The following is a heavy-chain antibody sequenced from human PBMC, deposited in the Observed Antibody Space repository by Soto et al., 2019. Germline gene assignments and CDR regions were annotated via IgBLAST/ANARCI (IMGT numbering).Heavy chain of an antibody. J-gene: IGHJ6*02. CDR1: GFTFSSYA. Sequence: GGSLRLSCAASGFTFSSYAMSWVRQAPGKGLEWVSAISGSGGSTYYADSVKGRFTISRDNSKNTLYLQMNSLRAEDTAGYYSAKVGYSRGWYYYSGMDVWGQGTTVTASS. D-gene: IGHD6-19*01. V-gene: IGHV3-23*01. CDR3: AKVGYSRGWYYYSGMDV. CDR2: ISGSGGST.